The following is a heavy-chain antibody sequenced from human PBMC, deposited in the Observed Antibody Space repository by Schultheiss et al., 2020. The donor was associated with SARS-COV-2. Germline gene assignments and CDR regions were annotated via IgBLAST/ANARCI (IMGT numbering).Heavy chain of an antibody. D-gene: IGHD3-9*01. Sequence: GGSLRLSCAASGFTFSSYWMSWVRQAPGKGLEWVSLIYSGGSTFYADSVKGRFTISRDNSKNTLYLQINSLRAEDTAVYYCAREESNILTGYSYYYMDVWGKGTTVTVSS. CDR1: GFTFSSYW. CDR3: AREESNILTGYSYYYMDV. J-gene: IGHJ6*03. CDR2: IYSGGST. V-gene: IGHV3-53*01.